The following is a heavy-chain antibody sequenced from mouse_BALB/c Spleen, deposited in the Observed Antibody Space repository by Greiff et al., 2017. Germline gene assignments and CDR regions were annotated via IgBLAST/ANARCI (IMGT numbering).Heavy chain of an antibody. J-gene: IGHJ3*01. Sequence: QVQLQQPGAELVRPGASVKLSCKASGYTFTSYWINWVKQRPGQGLEWIGNIYPSDSYTNYNQKFKDKATLTVDKSSSTAYMQLSSPTSEDSAVYYCTRSYGSSPSWFAYWGQGTLVTVSA. CDR2: IYPSDSYT. V-gene: IGHV1-69*02. CDR1: GYTFTSYW. D-gene: IGHD1-1*01. CDR3: TRSYGSSPSWFAY.